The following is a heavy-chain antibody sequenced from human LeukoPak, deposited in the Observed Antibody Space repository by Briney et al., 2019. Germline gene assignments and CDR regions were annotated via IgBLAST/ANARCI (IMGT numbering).Heavy chain of an antibody. J-gene: IGHJ4*02. CDR1: GGSFSGYY. CDR3: ARSGGTWSYNY. Sequence: PSETLSLTCAVYGGSFSGYYWSWIRQPPGKGLEWIGEINHSGSTNYNPSLKSRVTISVDTSKNQFSLKLSSVTAADTAVYYCARSGGTWSYNYWGQGTLVIVSS. D-gene: IGHD1-26*01. CDR2: INHSGST. V-gene: IGHV4-34*01.